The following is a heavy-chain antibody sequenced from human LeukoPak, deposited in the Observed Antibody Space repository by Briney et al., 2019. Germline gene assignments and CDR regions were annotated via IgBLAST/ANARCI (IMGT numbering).Heavy chain of an antibody. J-gene: IGHJ4*02. Sequence: SETLSLTRTVSGGSLSSGGYYWSWIRQPPGKGLEWIGYIYHSGSTYYNPSLKSRVTISVDRSKNQFSLQLSSVTAADTCVYYCARVEDTAMVPHYFDYWGQGTLVTVSS. D-gene: IGHD5-18*01. CDR1: GGSLSSGGYY. V-gene: IGHV4-30-2*01. CDR3: ARVEDTAMVPHYFDY. CDR2: IYHSGST.